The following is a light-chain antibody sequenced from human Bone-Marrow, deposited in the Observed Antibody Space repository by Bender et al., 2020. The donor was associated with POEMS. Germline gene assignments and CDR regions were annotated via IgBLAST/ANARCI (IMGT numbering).Light chain of an antibody. CDR3: SAGEGILNGWG. Sequence: QSVLTQPPSASGTPGQRVTISCSGSSSNIGGNAVNWWQQLPGTAPKLLIYGNDQRPPAGLDLFSGSKTGTSSSPAISGRQSEEEADYFFSAGEGILNGWGFGGGTALTAL. V-gene: IGLV1-44*01. CDR2: GND. J-gene: IGLJ3*02. CDR1: SSNIGGNA.